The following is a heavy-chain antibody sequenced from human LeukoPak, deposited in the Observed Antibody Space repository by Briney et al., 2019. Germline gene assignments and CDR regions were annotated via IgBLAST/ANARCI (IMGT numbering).Heavy chain of an antibody. CDR1: GGSLSSRSYL. J-gene: IGHJ5*02. Sequence: SETLSLTCSVSGGSLSSRSYLWGWIRQPPGKGLEWIGSIYYSGTTYYNPSLKSRVIISVDTSRNQFSLKFNSVTAADTAVYYCARYTGSYSGPVFDPWGQGTLVTVSS. CDR2: IYYSGTT. CDR3: ARYTGSYSGPVFDP. V-gene: IGHV4-39*07. D-gene: IGHD1-26*01.